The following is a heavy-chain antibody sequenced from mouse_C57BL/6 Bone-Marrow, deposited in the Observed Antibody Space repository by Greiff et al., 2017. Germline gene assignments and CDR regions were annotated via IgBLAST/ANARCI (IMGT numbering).Heavy chain of an antibody. CDR2: INPSTGGT. CDR1: GFSFTGYY. Sequence: VHVKQSGPELVKPGASVKISCKASGFSFTGYYMNWVKQSPEKSLEWIGEINPSTGGTTYNQKFKAKATLTVDKSSSTAYLPLKSLTSEDSAVYYCARWGAMDDWGQGTSVTVSS. J-gene: IGHJ4*01. V-gene: IGHV1-42*01. CDR3: ARWGAMDD.